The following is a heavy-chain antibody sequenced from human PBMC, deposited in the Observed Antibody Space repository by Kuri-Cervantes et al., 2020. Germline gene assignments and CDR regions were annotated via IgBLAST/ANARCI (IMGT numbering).Heavy chain of an antibody. V-gene: IGHV3-23*03. J-gene: IGHJ6*03. Sequence: GESLKISCAASGFTFSSYAMSWVRQAPGKGLERVSVIYSGGDTYHADSVKGRFTISRDNSKNTLYLQVRRLRGEDTAIYYCAKGDEFWSGYSKTYYYYMDAWGKGTTVTVSS. CDR2: IYSGGDT. D-gene: IGHD3-3*01. CDR1: GFTFSSYA. CDR3: AKGDEFWSGYSKTYYYYMDA.